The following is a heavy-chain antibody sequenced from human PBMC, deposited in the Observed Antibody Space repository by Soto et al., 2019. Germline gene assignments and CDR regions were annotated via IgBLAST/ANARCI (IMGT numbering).Heavy chain of an antibody. CDR1: GFTVSSNY. J-gene: IGHJ4*02. CDR3: AREQKRITSFGVIRVPDY. V-gene: IGHV3-53*04. D-gene: IGHD3-3*01. Sequence: EVQLVESGGGLVQPGGSLRLSCAASGFTVSSNYMSWVRQAPGKGLEWVSVIYSGGSTYYADSVKGRFTISRHNSKNKLYLQMNSLGAEDTAVYYCAREQKRITSFGVIRVPDYRGRGTLVSVPS. CDR2: IYSGGST.